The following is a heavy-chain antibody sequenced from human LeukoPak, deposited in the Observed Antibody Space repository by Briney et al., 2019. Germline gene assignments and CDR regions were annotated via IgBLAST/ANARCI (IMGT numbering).Heavy chain of an antibody. Sequence: PSETLSLTCTVSGGSISSYYWSWIPQPPGKGLEWIGYIYYSGSTTYNPSLKSRVTISVDTSKNQFSLKLGSVTAADRAVYYCASVDSSGYWQGGYYFDYWGRGTLASVSS. D-gene: IGHD3-22*01. CDR2: IYYSGST. J-gene: IGHJ4*02. V-gene: IGHV4-59*08. CDR3: ASVDSSGYWQGGYYFDY. CDR1: GGSISSYY.